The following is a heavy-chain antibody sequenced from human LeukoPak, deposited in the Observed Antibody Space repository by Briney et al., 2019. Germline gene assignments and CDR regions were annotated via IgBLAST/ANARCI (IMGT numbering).Heavy chain of an antibody. Sequence: MPGGSLRLSCAASGFTFSSYSMNWVRQAPGKGLEWVSSISSASTYIYYADSVKGRFTISRDNAKNSLYLQMNSLRAEDTAMYYCARLVWDTTMADGDIDSWGQGTLLIVSS. V-gene: IGHV3-21*01. J-gene: IGHJ4*02. D-gene: IGHD5-18*01. CDR1: GFTFSSYS. CDR3: ARLVWDTTMADGDIDS. CDR2: ISSASTYI.